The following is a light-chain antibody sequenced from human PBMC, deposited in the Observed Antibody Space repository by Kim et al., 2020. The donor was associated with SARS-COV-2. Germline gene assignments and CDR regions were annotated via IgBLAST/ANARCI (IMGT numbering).Light chain of an antibody. CDR1: QTISTW. Sequence: SASVGARVPITCRASQTISTWLAWYQQKPGKPPNALISDASSLESGFPSRFSGSGSGTEFTLTISSLQPDDFATYYCQEYNSDFTFGPGTKVDIK. J-gene: IGKJ3*01. V-gene: IGKV1-5*01. CDR3: QEYNSDFT. CDR2: DAS.